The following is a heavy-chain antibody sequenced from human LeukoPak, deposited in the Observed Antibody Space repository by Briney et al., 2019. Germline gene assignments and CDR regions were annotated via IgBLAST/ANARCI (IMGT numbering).Heavy chain of an antibody. CDR3: ATGRKQSWFGESEAGYFDY. D-gene: IGHD3-10*01. V-gene: IGHV1-3*01. J-gene: IGHJ4*02. CDR1: GYTFTSYA. CDR2: INAGNGNT. Sequence: ASVKVSCKASGYTFTSYAMHWVRQAPGQRLEWMGWINAGNGNTKYSQKFQDRVTMTEDTSTDTAYMELSSLRSEDTAVYYCATGRKQSWFGESEAGYFDYWGQGTLVTVSS.